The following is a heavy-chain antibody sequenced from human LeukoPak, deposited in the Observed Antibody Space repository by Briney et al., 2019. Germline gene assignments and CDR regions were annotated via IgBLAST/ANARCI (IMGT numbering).Heavy chain of an antibody. J-gene: IGHJ6*03. CDR1: GFTFSSYG. D-gene: IGHD5-18*01. V-gene: IGHV3-30*02. CDR3: AKALSGDTAMGMDV. CDR2: IWYGGSNK. Sequence: GGSLRLSCAASGFTFSSYGMHWVRQAPGKGLEWVAVIWYGGSNKYYADSVKGRFTISRDNSKNTLYLQMNSLRAEDTAVYYCAKALSGDTAMGMDVWGKGTTVTVSS.